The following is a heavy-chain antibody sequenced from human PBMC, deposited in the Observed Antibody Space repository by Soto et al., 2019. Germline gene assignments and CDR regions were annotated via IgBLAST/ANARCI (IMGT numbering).Heavy chain of an antibody. CDR3: ARGVDAGVDV. Sequence: QVQLVQSGAEVTKPGASVKVSCKASGYTFTSYDINWVRQATGQGREWMGWMSPNSGATGYAQKFQGRVTMTRDTSISTAYMELSNLRSEDTAIYYCARGVDAGVDVWGPGSTGTVSS. CDR2: MSPNSGAT. CDR1: GYTFTSYD. D-gene: IGHD1-1*01. V-gene: IGHV1-8*01. J-gene: IGHJ6*02.